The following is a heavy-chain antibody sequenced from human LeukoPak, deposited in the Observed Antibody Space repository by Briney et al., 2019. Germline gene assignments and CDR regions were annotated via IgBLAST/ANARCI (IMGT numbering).Heavy chain of an antibody. V-gene: IGHV4-59*01. CDR2: IYYSGST. Sequence: SETLSLTCTVSGGSISSYYWSWIRQPPGKGLEWIGYIYYSGSTNYNPSLKSRVTISADTSKNQFSLKLSSVTAADTAVYYCARYHCSTTTCYYFEYWGQGILVTVSS. D-gene: IGHD2-2*01. J-gene: IGHJ4*02. CDR1: GGSISSYY. CDR3: ARYHCSTTTCYYFEY.